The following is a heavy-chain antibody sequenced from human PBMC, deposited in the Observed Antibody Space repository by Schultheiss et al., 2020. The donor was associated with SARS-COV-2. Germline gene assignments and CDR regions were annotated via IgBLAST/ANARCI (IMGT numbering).Heavy chain of an antibody. CDR3: ASSQGSGSYHN. V-gene: IGHV4-59*01. CDR1: GGSFSGYY. Sequence: SETLSLTCAVYGGSFSGYYWSWIRQPPGKGLEWIGYIYYSGSTNYNPSLKSRVTISVDTSKNQFSLKLSSVTAADTAVYYCASSQGSGSYHNWGQGTLVTVSS. J-gene: IGHJ4*02. CDR2: IYYSGST. D-gene: IGHD3-10*01.